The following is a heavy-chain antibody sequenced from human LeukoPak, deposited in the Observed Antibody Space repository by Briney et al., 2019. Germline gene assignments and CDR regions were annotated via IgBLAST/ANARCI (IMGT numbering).Heavy chain of an antibody. CDR1: GYTFTGYY. J-gene: IGHJ4*02. CDR2: VNPNSGGT. V-gene: IGHV1-2*02. CDR3: ARDYYDSSGYSPFDY. D-gene: IGHD3-22*01. Sequence: ASVKVSCKASGYTFTGYYMHWVRQAPGQGLEWMGWVNPNSGGTNYAQKFQGRVTMIRDTSISTAYMELSRLRSDDTAVYYCARDYYDSSGYSPFDYWGQGTLVTVSS.